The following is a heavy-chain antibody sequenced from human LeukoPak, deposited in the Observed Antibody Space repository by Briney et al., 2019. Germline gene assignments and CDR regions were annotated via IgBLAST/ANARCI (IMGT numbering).Heavy chain of an antibody. Sequence: ESLRLSCAASGFAFSTYAMSWVRQGPGKGLEWVSALSANGVKTYYADSVKGRFAISRDNSKNTLYLQMNSLRAEDTAVYYCAKDLSYAFDYWGQGTLVTVSS. V-gene: IGHV3-23*01. D-gene: IGHD3-16*01. J-gene: IGHJ4*02. CDR2: LSANGVKT. CDR3: AKDLSYAFDY. CDR1: GFAFSTYA.